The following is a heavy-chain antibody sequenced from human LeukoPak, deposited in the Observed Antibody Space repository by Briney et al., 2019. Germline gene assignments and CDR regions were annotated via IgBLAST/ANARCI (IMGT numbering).Heavy chain of an antibody. CDR2: ISSSGGTI. CDR1: GFTFSSFE. Sequence: GGSLRLSCAASGFTFSSFEMNWVRQAPRKGLEWVSYISSSGGTIYHADSVRGRFTISRDNAKNSLYLQMNSLRVEDTAVYYCARDTFGDTAMDLLDYWGQGTLVTVSS. D-gene: IGHD5-18*01. J-gene: IGHJ4*02. V-gene: IGHV3-48*03. CDR3: ARDTFGDTAMDLLDY.